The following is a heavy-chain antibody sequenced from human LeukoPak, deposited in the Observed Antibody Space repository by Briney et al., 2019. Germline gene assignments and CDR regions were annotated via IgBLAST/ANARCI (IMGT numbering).Heavy chain of an antibody. CDR1: GYTFTGYY. Sequence: ASVKVSCKASGYTFTGYYMHWVRQAPGQGLEWMGWINPSSGGTNYAQKFQGRVTMTRDTSISTAYMELSRLRSDDTAVYYCARLGYCSSTSCPDYWGQGTLATVSS. V-gene: IGHV1-2*02. D-gene: IGHD2-2*01. CDR3: ARLGYCSSTSCPDY. J-gene: IGHJ4*02. CDR2: INPSSGGT.